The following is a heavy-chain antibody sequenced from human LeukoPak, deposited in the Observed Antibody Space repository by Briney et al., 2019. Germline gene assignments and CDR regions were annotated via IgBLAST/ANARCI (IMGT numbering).Heavy chain of an antibody. CDR1: EYTFTHYY. CDR2: INPVSGGT. V-gene: IGHV1-2*02. Sequence: GASVKVSCKASEYTFTHYYMHWVRQAPGQGVEWMGWINPVSGGTNYVQKFQGRVTMTRDTSISTAYMELSRLRSDDTAVYYCARANFLSCSSTSCLFDYWGQGTLVTVSS. D-gene: IGHD2-2*01. J-gene: IGHJ4*02. CDR3: ARANFLSCSSTSCLFDY.